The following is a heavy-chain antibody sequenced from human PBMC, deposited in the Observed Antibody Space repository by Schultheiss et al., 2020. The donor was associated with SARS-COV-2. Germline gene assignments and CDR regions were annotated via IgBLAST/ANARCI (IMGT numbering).Heavy chain of an antibody. Sequence: SETLSLTCAVYGGSFSGYYWSWIRQPPGKGLEWIGEINHSGTTNYNPSLKSRVTMSVDTSKNQFSLWLNSVTAADTAVYYCAREARGYYGSWGQGTLVTVSS. V-gene: IGHV4-34*01. J-gene: IGHJ5*02. D-gene: IGHD3-10*01. CDR2: INHSGTT. CDR1: GGSFSGYY. CDR3: AREARGYYGS.